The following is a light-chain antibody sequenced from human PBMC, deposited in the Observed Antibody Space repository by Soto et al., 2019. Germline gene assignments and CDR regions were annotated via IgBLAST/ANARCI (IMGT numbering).Light chain of an antibody. CDR2: SAS. Sequence: EIVLTQSPGTLSLSTGERATLSCRASQSVSSSYLAWYQQKPGQAPRLLIYSASSRATGIPDRFSGSGSGTDFALTISRLEPEDFAVYYCQQYGSSPLTFGGGTKVDIK. V-gene: IGKV3-20*01. CDR1: QSVSSSY. CDR3: QQYGSSPLT. J-gene: IGKJ4*01.